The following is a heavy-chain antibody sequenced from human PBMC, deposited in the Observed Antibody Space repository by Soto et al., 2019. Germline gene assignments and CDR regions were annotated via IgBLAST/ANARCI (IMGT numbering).Heavy chain of an antibody. D-gene: IGHD5-12*01. CDR3: AREGVAPYYYYGMDI. V-gene: IGHV1-18*01. CDR1: GYTFTRSG. Sequence: QVQLVQSGAEVKKPGASVKVSCKASGYTFTRSGISWARQAPGQGPEWMGRISSYNGDTNYAQTFQGRVTMTTDTSTSTAYMELRSLRSDDTAVYYCAREGVAPYYYYGMDIWGQGTPVTVSS. CDR2: ISSYNGDT. J-gene: IGHJ6*02.